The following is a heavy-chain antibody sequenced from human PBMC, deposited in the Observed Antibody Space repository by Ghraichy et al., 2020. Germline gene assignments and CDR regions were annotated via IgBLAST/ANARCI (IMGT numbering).Heavy chain of an antibody. CDR1: GGSISSSSYY. CDR3: ARQGRGVATINYYYYGMDV. J-gene: IGHJ6*02. V-gene: IGHV4-39*01. CDR2: IYYSGST. D-gene: IGHD5-12*01. Sequence: SETLSLTCTVSGGSISSSSYYWGWIRQPPGKGLEWIGSIYYSGSTYYNPSLKSRVTISVDTSKNQFSLKLSSVTAADTAVYYCARQGRGVATINYYYYGMDVWGQGTTVTVSS.